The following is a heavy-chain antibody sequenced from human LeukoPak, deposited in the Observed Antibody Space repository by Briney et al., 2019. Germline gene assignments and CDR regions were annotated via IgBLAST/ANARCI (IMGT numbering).Heavy chain of an antibody. Sequence: SETLSLTCTVSGGSISSYYWSWIRQPAGKGLEWTGRIYTSGSTNYNPSLKSRVTMSVDTSKNQFSLKLSSVTAADTAVYYCARSLGYCTNGVCPRYFDYWGQGTLVTVSS. J-gene: IGHJ4*02. CDR3: ARSLGYCTNGVCPRYFDY. V-gene: IGHV4-4*07. CDR1: GGSISSYY. D-gene: IGHD2-8*01. CDR2: IYTSGST.